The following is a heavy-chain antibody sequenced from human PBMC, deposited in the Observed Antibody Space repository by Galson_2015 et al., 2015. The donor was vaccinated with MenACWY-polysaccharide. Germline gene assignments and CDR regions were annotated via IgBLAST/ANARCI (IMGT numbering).Heavy chain of an antibody. Sequence: LSLTCTVSGGSFTGHYWSWIRQTPGKGLEWIAEIHHSGRTNYNPSLRGRITISADTSKNHFSLNVRSVTAADTAVYFCVRGRGQKQLPYDSWGQGTLVTVSS. CDR2: IHHSGRT. D-gene: IGHD3-10*01. J-gene: IGHJ4*02. V-gene: IGHV4-34*01. CDR1: GGSFTGHY. CDR3: VRGRGQKQLPYDS.